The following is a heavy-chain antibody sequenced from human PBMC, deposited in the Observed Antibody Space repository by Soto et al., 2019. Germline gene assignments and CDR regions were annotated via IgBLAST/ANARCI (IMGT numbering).Heavy chain of an antibody. CDR1: GFTFSNYA. D-gene: IGHD3-3*01. J-gene: IGHJ4*02. CDR2: ISGSGGNT. CDR3: AKATNDFWSGRDC. Sequence: GGSLRLSCAASGFTFSNYAMSWVRQAPGKGLEWVSAISGSGGNTYYADSVRGRFTLSRDNSRNTLYLQMNSLRAEDTATYYCAKATNDFWSGRDCWGQGTLVTVSS. V-gene: IGHV3-23*01.